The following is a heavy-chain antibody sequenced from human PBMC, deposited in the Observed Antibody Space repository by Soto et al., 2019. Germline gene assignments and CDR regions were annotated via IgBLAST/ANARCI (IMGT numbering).Heavy chain of an antibody. CDR1: GYTFTSYG. CDR2: ISAYNGNT. CDR3: ARDPTYYYDSSGYYPGAFYI. Sequence: QVQLVQSGAEVKKPGASVKVSCKASGYTFTSYGISWVRQAPGQGLEWMGWISAYNGNTNYAQKLQGRVTMTTDTSTSTAYMELRSLRSDDTAVYYCARDPTYYYDSSGYYPGAFYIWGQGTMVTVSS. V-gene: IGHV1-18*01. D-gene: IGHD3-22*01. J-gene: IGHJ3*02.